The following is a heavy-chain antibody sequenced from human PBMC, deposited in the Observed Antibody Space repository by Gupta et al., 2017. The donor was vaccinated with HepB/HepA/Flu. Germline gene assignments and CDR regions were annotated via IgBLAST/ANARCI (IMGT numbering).Heavy chain of an antibody. D-gene: IGHD1-26*01. V-gene: IGHV3-48*03. CDR2: ISGSGGAR. CDR3: AREIGGGPSGAFNI. CDR1: GFIFSSYE. Sequence: EVQLVESGGGLVQPGGSLRLSCAGSGFIFSSYEMIWVRQAPGKGLEWASGISGSGGARWYADSVKGRFTVSRDNAKNSLYLQMNSLRVEDTAIYYCAREIGGGPSGAFNIWGQGTMVIVSS. J-gene: IGHJ3*02.